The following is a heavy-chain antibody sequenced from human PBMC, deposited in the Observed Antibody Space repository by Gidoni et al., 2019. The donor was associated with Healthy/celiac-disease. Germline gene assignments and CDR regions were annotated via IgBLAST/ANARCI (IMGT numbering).Heavy chain of an antibody. D-gene: IGHD3-3*01. J-gene: IGHJ4*02. CDR2: ISSSSSYI. Sequence: EVQLVESGGGLVKPGGSLRLSCAASGFTFSSYSMNWVRQAPGKGLEWVSSISSSSSYIYYADSVKGRFTISRDNAKNSLYLQMNSLRAEDTAVYYCARGGGDYDFWSGYYKTTPFDYWGQGTLVTVSS. CDR3: ARGGGDYDFWSGYYKTTPFDY. V-gene: IGHV3-21*01. CDR1: GFTFSSYS.